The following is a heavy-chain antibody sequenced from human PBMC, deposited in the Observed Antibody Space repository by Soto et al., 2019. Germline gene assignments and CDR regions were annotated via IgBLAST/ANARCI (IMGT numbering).Heavy chain of an antibody. D-gene: IGHD2-15*01. CDR1: GGSMISYY. CDR3: ARHPGYCSGGSCNGQYTLDV. J-gene: IGHJ6*02. Sequence: SETLSLTCTVSGGSMISYYWSWIRQPPGRGLEWIGFIYYAGSTKYNPSLNSRVTISVDTSQNQFSLDLTSVTATDTAVYFCARHPGYCSGGSCNGQYTLDVWGQGTTVTVSS. V-gene: IGHV4-59*08. CDR2: IYYAGST.